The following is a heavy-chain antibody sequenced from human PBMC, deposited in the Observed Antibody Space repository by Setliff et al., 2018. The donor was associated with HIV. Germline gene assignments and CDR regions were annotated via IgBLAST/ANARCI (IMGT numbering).Heavy chain of an antibody. V-gene: IGHV4-39*02. CDR2: LSHSGRT. CDR1: GASVGTTFHY. CDR3: AREIYGGNSRPFDY. J-gene: IGHJ4*02. D-gene: IGHD4-17*01. Sequence: PSETLSLTCTVSGASVGTTFHYWAWIRQAPGKGLEWIGSLSHSGRTYYNPSLESRLSFSIDPSKNRVSLILTSVTAADTAVYYCAREIYGGNSRPFDYWGQGTLVTVSS.